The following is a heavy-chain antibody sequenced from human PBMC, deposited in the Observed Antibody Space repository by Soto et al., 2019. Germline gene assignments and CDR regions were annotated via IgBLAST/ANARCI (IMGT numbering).Heavy chain of an antibody. CDR3: AKDIGY. J-gene: IGHJ4*02. Sequence: QVQLVESGGVVVQPGRSLRLSCAASGFTFSSYGMHWVRQAPGKGLEWVAVISYDGSNKYYADSVKGRFTISRDNSKNTLYLQMNSRRAEDTAVYYWAKDIGYWGQGTLVSVSS. D-gene: IGHD3-16*02. CDR2: ISYDGSNK. CDR1: GFTFSSYG. V-gene: IGHV3-30*18.